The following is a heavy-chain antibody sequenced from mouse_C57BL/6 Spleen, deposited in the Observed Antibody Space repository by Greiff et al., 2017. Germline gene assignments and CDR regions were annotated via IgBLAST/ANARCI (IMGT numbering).Heavy chain of an antibody. Sequence: VQLKESGAELVKPGASVKLSCTASGFNIKDYYMHWVKQRTEQGLEWIGRIDPEDGVTKYAPKFQGKATITADTSSNTAYLQLSSLTSEDTAVYYCARKGIYGSSPYAMDYWGQGTSVTVSS. CDR2: IDPEDGVT. CDR3: ARKGIYGSSPYAMDY. CDR1: GFNIKDYY. J-gene: IGHJ4*01. V-gene: IGHV14-2*01. D-gene: IGHD1-1*01.